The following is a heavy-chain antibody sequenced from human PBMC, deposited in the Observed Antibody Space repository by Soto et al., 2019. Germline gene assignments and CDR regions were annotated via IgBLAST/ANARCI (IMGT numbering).Heavy chain of an antibody. J-gene: IGHJ4*02. Sequence: QVQLQESGPGLVKPSETLSLTCTVSGGSISSYYWSWIRQPPGKGLEWIGYIYYSGSTNYNPSLKGRVTISVDTSKNQFSLKLSSVTAADTAVYYCARLDCSSTSCYGYFDYWGQGTLVTVSS. CDR3: ARLDCSSTSCYGYFDY. V-gene: IGHV4-59*08. CDR2: IYYSGST. D-gene: IGHD2-2*01. CDR1: GGSISSYY.